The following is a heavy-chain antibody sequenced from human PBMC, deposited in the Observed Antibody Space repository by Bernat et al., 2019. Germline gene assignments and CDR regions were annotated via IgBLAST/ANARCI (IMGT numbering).Heavy chain of an antibody. CDR1: GASIRSNY. CDR3: AREISSAYYHFDY. D-gene: IGHD6-19*01. Sequence: QVQLQESGPGLVKPSETLSLTCIVSGASIRSNYWSWIRLPPGKGLEWLGYFDYTGSTNYNPSLKSRVTISGDTSRNQFSLKLYSVTAADTAVYYCAREISSAYYHFDYWGQGILVTVSS. J-gene: IGHJ4*02. V-gene: IGHV4-59*01. CDR2: FDYTGST.